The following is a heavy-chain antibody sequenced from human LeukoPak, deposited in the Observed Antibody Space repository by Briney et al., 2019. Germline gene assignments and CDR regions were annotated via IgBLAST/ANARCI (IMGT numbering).Heavy chain of an antibody. Sequence: PGGSLRLSCAASGFTFDHYRKSWVRQAPGKGLEWVSTVNADGGNTYYADSVKGRFTISRDNSKSTLILQMNSLRVEDTALYYCTKRVKSDGTWDHFADCGQGTLVTVSS. CDR1: GFTFDHYR. J-gene: IGHJ4*02. CDR2: VNADGGNT. V-gene: IGHV3-23*01. D-gene: IGHD1-26*01. CDR3: TKRVKSDGTWDHFAD.